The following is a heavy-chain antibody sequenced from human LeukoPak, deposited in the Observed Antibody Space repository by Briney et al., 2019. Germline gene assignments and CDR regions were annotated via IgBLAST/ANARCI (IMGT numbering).Heavy chain of an antibody. D-gene: IGHD2-15*01. CDR2: INPNSGGT. CDR3: ARGGLVRRPTPGGSADY. CDR1: GYTFTGYY. V-gene: IGHV1-2*02. Sequence: GASVKVSCKASGYTFTGYYMHWVRQAPGQGLEWMGWINPNSGGTNYAQKFQGRVTMTRDTSISTAYMELSRLRSDDTAVYYCARGGLVRRPTPGGSADYWGQGTLVTVSS. J-gene: IGHJ4*02.